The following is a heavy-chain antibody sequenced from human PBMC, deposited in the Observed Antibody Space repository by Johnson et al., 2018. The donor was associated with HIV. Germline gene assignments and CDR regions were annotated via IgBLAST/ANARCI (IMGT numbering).Heavy chain of an antibody. V-gene: IGHV3-30*02. CDR1: GFTFSNYG. Sequence: QVQLVESGEGLVQPGGSLRLSCATSGFTFSNYGMHWVRQAPGKGLEWVAFTRYDGSNKYYADSVKGRFTISRDNSKNTLYLQMNSLRGEDTAVYYCARVWVVEVARGAFDIWGQGTMVTVSS. J-gene: IGHJ3*02. CDR2: TRYDGSNK. CDR3: ARVWVVEVARGAFDI. D-gene: IGHD2-15*01.